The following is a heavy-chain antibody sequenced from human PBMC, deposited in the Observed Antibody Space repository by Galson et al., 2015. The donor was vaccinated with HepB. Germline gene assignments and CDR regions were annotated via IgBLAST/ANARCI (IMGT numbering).Heavy chain of an antibody. Sequence: SLRLSCAASGFTFNNAWMSWVRQAPGEGLEWVGRIKSRAYGGTTDYAAPVKGRFTISREDSENTLYPHMNSLRTEDTAVYYCTTGAPMTTDSRFVHWGQGTLVAVSS. CDR2: IKSRAYGGTT. CDR3: TTGAPMTTDSRFVH. V-gene: IGHV3-15*01. CDR1: GFTFNNAW. D-gene: IGHD1-14*01. J-gene: IGHJ4*02.